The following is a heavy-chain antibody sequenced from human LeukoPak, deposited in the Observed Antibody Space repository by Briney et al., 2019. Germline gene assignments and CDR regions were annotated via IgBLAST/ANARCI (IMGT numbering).Heavy chain of an antibody. D-gene: IGHD3-22*01. CDR2: INTNTGNP. J-gene: IGHJ5*02. V-gene: IGHV7-4-1*02. CDR3: ARDRATYYYDSSGYANWFDP. CDR1: GYTFASYA. Sequence: ASVKVSCKASGYTFASYAMNWVRQAPGQGLEWMGWINTNTGNPTYAQGFTGRFVFSLDTSVSTACLQISSLKAEDTAVYYCARDRATYYYDSSGYANWFDPWGQGTLVTVSS.